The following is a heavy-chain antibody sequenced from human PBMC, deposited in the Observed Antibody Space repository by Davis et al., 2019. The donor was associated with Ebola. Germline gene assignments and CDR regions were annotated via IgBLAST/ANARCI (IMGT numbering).Heavy chain of an antibody. V-gene: IGHV1-2*06. CDR2: INPNSGGT. J-gene: IGHJ6*04. CDR1: GYTFTGYY. Sequence: ASVKVSCKASGYTFTGYYMHWVRQAPGQGLEWMGRINPNSGGTNYAQKFQGRVTMTRDTSISTAYMELSRLRSDDTAVYYCARAEPQVVPAAMSHHYYYYGMDVWGKGTTVTVSS. CDR3: ARAEPQVVPAAMSHHYYYYGMDV. D-gene: IGHD2-2*01.